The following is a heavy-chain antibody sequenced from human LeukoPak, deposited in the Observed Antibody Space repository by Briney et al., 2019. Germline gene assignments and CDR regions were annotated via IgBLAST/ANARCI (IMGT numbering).Heavy chain of an antibody. V-gene: IGHV4-30-4*08. Sequence: PSETLSLTCTVPGGSISSGDYYWSWIRQPPGKGLEWNGYIYYSGSTYYNPSLKSRVTISVDTSKNQFSLKLSSVTAAGTAVYYWARDHYYDSSGTRNFDYWGQGTLVTVSS. CDR2: IYYSGST. J-gene: IGHJ4*02. CDR1: GGSISSGDYY. D-gene: IGHD3-22*01. CDR3: ARDHYYDSSGTRNFDY.